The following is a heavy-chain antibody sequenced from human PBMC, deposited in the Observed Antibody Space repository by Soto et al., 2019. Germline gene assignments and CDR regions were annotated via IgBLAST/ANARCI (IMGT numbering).Heavy chain of an antibody. V-gene: IGHV4-39*01. CDR1: GDSISSTTYS. Sequence: SETLSLTCTVSGDSISSTTYSWGWIRHPPGKGLEWIASISFSGTTYYNPSLKSRVTTSVDSSKNQLSLRLTSVTAADTAVYYCARHFSRPLFTLNWFAPWGQGTLVTVSS. D-gene: IGHD2-21*01. J-gene: IGHJ5*02. CDR3: ARHFSRPLFTLNWFAP. CDR2: ISFSGTT.